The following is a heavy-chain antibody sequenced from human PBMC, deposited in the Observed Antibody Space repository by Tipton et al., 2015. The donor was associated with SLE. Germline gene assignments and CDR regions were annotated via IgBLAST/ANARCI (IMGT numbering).Heavy chain of an antibody. CDR3: ARGGAYYDFWSGYYTGDLDY. Sequence: TLSLTCAVYGGSFSGYYWSWIRQPPGKGLEWIGEINHSGSTNYNPSLKSRVTISVDTSKNQFSLKLSSVTAADTAVYYCARGGAYYDFWSGYYTGDLDYWGQGTLVTVSS. J-gene: IGHJ4*02. CDR2: INHSGST. D-gene: IGHD3-3*01. V-gene: IGHV4-34*01. CDR1: GGSFSGYY.